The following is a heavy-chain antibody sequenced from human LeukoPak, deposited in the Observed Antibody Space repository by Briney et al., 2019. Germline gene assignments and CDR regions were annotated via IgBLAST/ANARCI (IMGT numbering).Heavy chain of an antibody. Sequence: HTGGSLRLSCAASGFTFSSYDMHWVRHATGKGLEWVSAIGTAGDTYYPGSVKGRFTISRENAKNSLYLQMNSLGAGDTAVYYCARGINSNWAFDIWGQGTMVTVSS. CDR2: IGTAGDT. CDR3: ARGINSNWAFDI. V-gene: IGHV3-13*01. J-gene: IGHJ3*02. CDR1: GFTFSSYD. D-gene: IGHD2/OR15-2a*01.